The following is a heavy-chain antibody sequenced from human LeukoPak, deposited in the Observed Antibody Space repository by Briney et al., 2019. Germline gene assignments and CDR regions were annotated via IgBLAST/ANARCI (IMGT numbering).Heavy chain of an antibody. CDR3: AGRIFDI. CDR1: GFTFGNYW. J-gene: IGHJ3*02. CDR2: IKEDGGEK. Sequence: GGSLRLSCAGYGFTFGNYWIAWVRQAPGKGLEWVANIKEDGGEKYYLDSVEGRFTISRDNAKSSVYLQMNSLRAEDTAVYYCAGRIFDIWGQGTMVTVSS. V-gene: IGHV3-7*01.